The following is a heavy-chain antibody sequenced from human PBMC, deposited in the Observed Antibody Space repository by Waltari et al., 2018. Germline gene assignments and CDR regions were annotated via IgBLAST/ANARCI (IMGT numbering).Heavy chain of an antibody. CDR1: EFTFSMYG. Sequence: QVQVVESGGGVVQPGPSLRLSCSASEFTFSMYGMTWVRQAPGGGLEWVAVISNDGSKEYYVDSVKGRFTISRDNSRNTLYLQMTSLRVEDTAVYYCAKIKEPNLRSYWYGMDVWGQGTTVIVSS. V-gene: IGHV3-30*18. D-gene: IGHD1-1*01. CDR3: AKIKEPNLRSYWYGMDV. CDR2: ISNDGSKE. J-gene: IGHJ6*02.